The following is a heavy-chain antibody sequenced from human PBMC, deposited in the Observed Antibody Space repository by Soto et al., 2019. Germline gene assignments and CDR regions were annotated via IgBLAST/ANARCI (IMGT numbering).Heavy chain of an antibody. Sequence: GEALKISCKGSGYSFTSYWISCVRQMPGKGLEWMGRIDPSDSYTNYSPSFQGHVTISADKSISTAYLQWSSLKASDTAMYYCARHLPDYDILTGYSYYYYYGMDVWGQGTTVTVSS. CDR2: IDPSDSYT. CDR1: GYSFTSYW. CDR3: ARHLPDYDILTGYSYYYYYGMDV. V-gene: IGHV5-10-1*01. J-gene: IGHJ6*02. D-gene: IGHD3-9*01.